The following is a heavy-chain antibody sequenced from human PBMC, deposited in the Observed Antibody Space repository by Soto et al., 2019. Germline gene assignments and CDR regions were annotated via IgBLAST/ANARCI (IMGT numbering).Heavy chain of an antibody. CDR2: IKQDGSET. D-gene: IGHD1-26*01. Sequence: PGGSLRLSCAASGFTFSNYWMTCVRQAPGKGLEWVTNIKQDGSETYYVDSVKGRFTISRDNAQESLYLQMNRLRAEDTAVYYCARDMAYSGGSDYWGQGTLVTVSS. V-gene: IGHV3-7*01. CDR3: ARDMAYSGGSDY. J-gene: IGHJ4*02. CDR1: GFTFSNYW.